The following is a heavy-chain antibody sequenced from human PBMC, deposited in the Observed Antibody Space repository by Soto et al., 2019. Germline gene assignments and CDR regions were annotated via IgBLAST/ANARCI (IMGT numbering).Heavy chain of an antibody. CDR3: ARDIRSSIAARRGWFDP. CDR1: VGSISSGGYY. CDR2: IYYSGST. J-gene: IGHJ5*02. Sequence: TLSLTCTLSVGSISSGGYYSSWIRQRPGKGLEWIGYIYYSGSTYYNPSLKSRVTISVDTSKNQFSLKLSSVTAADTAVYYCARDIRSSIAARRGWFDPWGQGTLVTVSS. V-gene: IGHV4-31*03. D-gene: IGHD6-6*01.